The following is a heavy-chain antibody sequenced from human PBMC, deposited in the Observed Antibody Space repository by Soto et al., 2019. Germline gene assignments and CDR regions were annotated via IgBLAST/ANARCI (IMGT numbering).Heavy chain of an antibody. CDR2: INPSGGST. CDR1: GYTFTSYY. CDR3: ASTGFRTTVTSPFDY. Sequence: QVQLVQSGAEVKKPGASVKVSCKASGYTFTSYYMHWVRQAPGQGLEWMGIINPSGGSTSYAQKFQVRVTMTRDTSTSTVYMELSSLRSEDTAVYYCASTGFRTTVTSPFDYWGQGTLVTVSS. J-gene: IGHJ4*02. V-gene: IGHV1-46*01. D-gene: IGHD4-17*01.